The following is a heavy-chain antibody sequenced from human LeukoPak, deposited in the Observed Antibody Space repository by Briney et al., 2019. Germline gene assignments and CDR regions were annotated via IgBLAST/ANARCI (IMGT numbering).Heavy chain of an antibody. CDR2: IYYSGST. V-gene: IGHV4-39*07. J-gene: IGHJ6*02. CDR1: GGSISNSSYY. D-gene: IGHD6-19*01. CDR3: ASLAVAGGRGEDYYYGMDV. Sequence: SETLSLTCTVSGGSISNSSYYWAWIRQPPGKGLEWIGSIYYSGSTNYYSSLKSRITISVDTSKNQFSLKFNSVTAADTAVYDCASLAVAGGRGEDYYYGMDVWGQGTRVTVSS.